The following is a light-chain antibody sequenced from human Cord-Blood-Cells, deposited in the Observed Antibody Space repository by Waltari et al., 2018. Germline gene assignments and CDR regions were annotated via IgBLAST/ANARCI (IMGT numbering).Light chain of an antibody. CDR1: QSVSRY. CDR3: QQRSNWPPIT. J-gene: IGKJ5*01. V-gene: IGKV3-11*01. Sequence: IVLTQSPATLSLSPGERATLSCRASQSVSRYLAWYQQKPGQAHRLLIYDASNRATGIPARFSGSGSGTDFTLTISSLEPEDFAVYYCQQRSNWPPITFGQGTRLEIK. CDR2: DAS.